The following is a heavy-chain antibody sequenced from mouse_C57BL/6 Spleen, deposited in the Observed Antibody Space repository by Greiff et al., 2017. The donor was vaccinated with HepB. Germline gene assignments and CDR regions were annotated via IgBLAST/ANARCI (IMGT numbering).Heavy chain of an antibody. CDR3: ARHECDAIVSYAMDY. V-gene: IGHV5-6*01. J-gene: IGHJ4*01. CDR1: GFTFSSYG. Sequence: EVHLVESGGDLVKPGGSLKLSCAASGFTFSSYGMSWVRQTPDKRLEWVATISSGGSYTYYPDSVKGRFTISRDNAKNTLYLQMSSLKSEDTDMYYCARHECDAIVSYAMDYWGQGTAVTVSS. CDR2: ISSGGSYT. D-gene: IGHD2-10*02.